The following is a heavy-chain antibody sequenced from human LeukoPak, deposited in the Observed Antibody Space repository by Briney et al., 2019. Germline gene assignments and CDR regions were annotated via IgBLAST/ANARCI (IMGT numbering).Heavy chain of an antibody. CDR1: DGSINSYY. CDR3: ARGHGDYEYDY. Sequence: PSETLSLTCSVSDGSINSYYWNWIRRPPGKGLEWIGYIYYSGSTYYNPSLKSRVTISVDTSKNQFSLKLSSVTAADTAVYYCARGHGDYEYDYWGQGTLVTVSS. CDR2: IYYSGST. V-gene: IGHV4-59*06. D-gene: IGHD4-17*01. J-gene: IGHJ4*02.